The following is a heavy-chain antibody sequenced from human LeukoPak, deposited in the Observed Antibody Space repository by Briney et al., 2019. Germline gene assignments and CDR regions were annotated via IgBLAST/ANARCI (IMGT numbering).Heavy chain of an antibody. CDR1: GFGFSSHS. CDR3: AREPGISGY. V-gene: IGHV3-21*01. CDR2: ISSGAYSI. D-gene: IGHD6-25*01. Sequence: GGSLRLSCAASGFGFSSHSMNWVRQVPGKGLEWVSSISSGAYSIYYADSVRGRFTISRDNAKNSLYLQMNSLRAEDTAVYYCAREPGISGYWGQGTLVTVSS. J-gene: IGHJ4*02.